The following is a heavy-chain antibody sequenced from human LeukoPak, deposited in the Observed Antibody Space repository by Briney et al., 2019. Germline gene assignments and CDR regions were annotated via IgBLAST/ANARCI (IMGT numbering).Heavy chain of an antibody. CDR1: GFTFSDYY. J-gene: IGHJ4*02. CDR3: ARYKGLGD. D-gene: IGHD1-1*01. Sequence: GGSLRLSCAASGFTFSDYYMSWIRQAPGKGLEWVSYISPSGTTMFYADSVKGRFTISRDNAKSSLSLQMNSLRAEDSAVCYCARYKGLGDWGQGTLVTVSS. V-gene: IGHV3-11*01. CDR2: ISPSGTTM.